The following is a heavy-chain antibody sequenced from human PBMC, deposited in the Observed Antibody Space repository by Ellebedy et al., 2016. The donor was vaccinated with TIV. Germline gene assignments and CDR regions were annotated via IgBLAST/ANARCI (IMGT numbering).Heavy chain of an antibody. CDR3: ARAPLSSSSVYYFDS. V-gene: IGHV1-8*01. CDR2: LNPNTGNK. D-gene: IGHD2/OR15-2a*01. Sequence: AASVKVSCKASGYTFTSYEINWVRQGPGHGLEWMGWLNPNTGNKGHAQKFLGRVSMTRNTSISTAYLELSSLRSEDTAVYYCARAPLSSSSVYYFDSWGQGTLVTVSS. CDR1: GYTFTSYE. J-gene: IGHJ4*02.